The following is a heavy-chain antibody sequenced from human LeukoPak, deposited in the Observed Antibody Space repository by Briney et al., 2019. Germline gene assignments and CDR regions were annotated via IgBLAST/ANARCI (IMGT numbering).Heavy chain of an antibody. V-gene: IGHV1-69*05. CDR1: RDTFDSYS. J-gene: IGHJ6*03. CDR3: ARVGRSRGSLPNSYYYMDV. CDR2: TIPMFGSA. D-gene: IGHD2-15*01. Sequence: SVKVSCKASRDTFDSYSISWLRQAPGQGLEWMGGTIPMFGSANYAQKFQGRVTITTDQTTTTAYMELSSLSSEDTAVYYCARVGRSRGSLPNSYYYMDVWGKGITVTVSS.